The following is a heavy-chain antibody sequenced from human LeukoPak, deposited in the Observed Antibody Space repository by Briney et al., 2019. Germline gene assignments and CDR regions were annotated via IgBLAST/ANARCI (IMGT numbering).Heavy chain of an antibody. CDR1: GFTVSSNY. CDR2: IYSGGST. V-gene: IGHV3-53*01. Sequence: GGSLRLSCAASGFTVSSNYMGWVRKAQGKGRGWVSIIYSGGSTYYTDSVKGRFTISRDNSKNTLYLQMNSLRAEDTAVYYCAGIQQWSWRAFDIWGQGTMVTVSS. CDR3: AGIQQWSWRAFDI. D-gene: IGHD5-18*01. J-gene: IGHJ3*02.